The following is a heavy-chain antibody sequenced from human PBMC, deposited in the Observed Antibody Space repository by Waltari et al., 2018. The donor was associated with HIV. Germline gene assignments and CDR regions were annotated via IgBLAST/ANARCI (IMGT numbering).Heavy chain of an antibody. CDR2: FYSSGSV. D-gene: IGHD2-15*01. J-gene: IGHJ4*02. CDR1: HDSPNNYY. Sequence: LQESGPSLVKPSETLSLICDVYHDSPNNYYWNWIRQAPGKEFEWIGYFYSSGSVNYSPSFASRVTMSMDSSRKQFSLKVTSVTAADTATYYCARGRTGYSYLDSWGQGTLVTVSS. V-gene: IGHV4-59*01. CDR3: ARGRTGYSYLDS.